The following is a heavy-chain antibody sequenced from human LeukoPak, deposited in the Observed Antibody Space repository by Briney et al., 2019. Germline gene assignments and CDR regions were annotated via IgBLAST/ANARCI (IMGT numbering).Heavy chain of an antibody. CDR2: INHSGST. J-gene: IGHJ4*02. CDR3: ASARSSFPYFDY. CDR1: GGSFSGYY. V-gene: IGHV4-34*01. Sequence: ASETLSLTCAVYGGSFSGYYWSWIRQPPGKGLEWIGEINHSGSTNYNPSLKSRVTISVDTSKNQFSLKLSSVTAADTAVYYCASARSSFPYFDYWGQGTLVTVSS. D-gene: IGHD6-6*01.